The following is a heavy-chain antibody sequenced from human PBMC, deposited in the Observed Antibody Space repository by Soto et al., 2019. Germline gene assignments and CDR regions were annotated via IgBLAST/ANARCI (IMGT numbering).Heavy chain of an antibody. D-gene: IGHD1-26*01. J-gene: IGHJ4*02. V-gene: IGHV4-4*02. CDR1: GGSISSSNW. Sequence: PSETLSLTCAVSGGSISSSNWWSWVRQPPGKGLEWIGEIYHSGSTNYNPSLKSRVTISVDKSKNQFSLKLSSVTAADTAVYYCARAQIEDSGSYAYWGQGTLVTVSS. CDR3: ARAQIEDSGSYAY. CDR2: IYHSGST.